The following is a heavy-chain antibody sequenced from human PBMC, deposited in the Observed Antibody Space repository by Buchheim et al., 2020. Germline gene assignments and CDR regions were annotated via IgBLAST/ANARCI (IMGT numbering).Heavy chain of an antibody. J-gene: IGHJ4*02. Sequence: VELVQSGTEVKKPGTSVTLSCKGSGYIFTSFTMHWVRQAPGQGLEWMGWINPGSEKTKYSQKFHDRITITRDIAEDTAYMELSGLRAEDTAVYFCARGWFGDYWGQGTL. CDR3: ARGWFGDY. CDR2: INPGSEKT. V-gene: IGHV1-3*01. CDR1: GYIFTSFT. D-gene: IGHD3-10*01.